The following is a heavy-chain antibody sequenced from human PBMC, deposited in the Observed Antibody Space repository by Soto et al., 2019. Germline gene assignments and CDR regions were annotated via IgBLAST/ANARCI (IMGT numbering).Heavy chain of an antibody. V-gene: IGHV3-30*18. J-gene: IGHJ4*02. CDR3: AKEEMATIPYYFDY. D-gene: IGHD5-12*01. CDR1: GFTFSSYG. Sequence: GGSLRLSCAASGFTFSSYGMHWVRQAPGKGLEWVAVISYDGSNKYYADSVKGRFTISRDNSKNTLYLQMNSLRAEDTAVYYCAKEEMATIPYYFDYWGQGTLVTVSS. CDR2: ISYDGSNK.